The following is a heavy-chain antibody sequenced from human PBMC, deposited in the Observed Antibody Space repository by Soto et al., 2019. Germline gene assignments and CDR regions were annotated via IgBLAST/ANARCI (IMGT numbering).Heavy chain of an antibody. J-gene: IGHJ3*02. CDR1: SGSVSGGSYY. Sequence: SETLSLTCTVSSGSVSGGSYYWSWIRQPPGKGLEWIGYVYYTGTTNYNPSLKSRVTISLDTSKNQFSLKLSSVTAADTAVYYCAGQYYYGSGSYLLYAFDIWGQGTMVTVSS. D-gene: IGHD3-10*01. CDR3: AGQYYYGSGSYLLYAFDI. CDR2: VYYTGTT. V-gene: IGHV4-61*01.